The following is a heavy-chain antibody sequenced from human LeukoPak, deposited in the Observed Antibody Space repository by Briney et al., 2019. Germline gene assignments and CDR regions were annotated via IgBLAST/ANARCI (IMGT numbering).Heavy chain of an antibody. CDR1: GFPFSSYS. CDR3: ARSSRGDAFDI. CDR2: ISSSSSYI. Sequence: GGPLRLSCAASGFPFSSYSMNWVRQAPGKGLEWFSSISSSSSYIYYADSVKGRFTISRDNAKNSLYLQMNSLRAEDTAVYYCARSSRGDAFDIWGQGTMVTVSS. V-gene: IGHV3-21*01. J-gene: IGHJ3*02. D-gene: IGHD2-15*01.